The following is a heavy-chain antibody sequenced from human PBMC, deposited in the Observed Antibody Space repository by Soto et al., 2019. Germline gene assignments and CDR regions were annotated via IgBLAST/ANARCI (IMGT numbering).Heavy chain of an antibody. D-gene: IGHD5-18*01. CDR1: RXTVSTHS. J-gene: IGHJ4*02. V-gene: IGHV3-48*03. CDR2: IISRGITM. CDR3: ARGSRGSSYASDPFFDF. Sequence: GSLRVCCAASRXTVSTHSMNWVRRAPGKGLEWVSYIISRGITMFYTDSVSGRFTISTDNAKNSLYLQMNSLRVEDTAVYYRARGSRGSSYASDPFFDFWGQRPLVTVSP.